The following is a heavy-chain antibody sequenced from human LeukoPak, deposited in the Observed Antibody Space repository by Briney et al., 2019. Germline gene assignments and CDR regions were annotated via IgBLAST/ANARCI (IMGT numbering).Heavy chain of an antibody. V-gene: IGHV3-72*01. CDR2: TRNKANSYTT. CDR3: ARCRSMVN. CDR1: GFTFSDLY. Sequence: PGGSLRLSCAASGFTFSDLYMDWVRQAPGKGLEWVGRTRNKANSYTTEYAASVKGRFTISRDDSKNSLYLQMNSLKTEDTAVYYCARCRSMVNWGQGTLVTVSS. J-gene: IGHJ4*02. D-gene: IGHD4/OR15-4a*01.